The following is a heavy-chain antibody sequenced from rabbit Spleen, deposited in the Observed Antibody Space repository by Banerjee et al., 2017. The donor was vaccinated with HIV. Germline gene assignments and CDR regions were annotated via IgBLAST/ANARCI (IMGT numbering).Heavy chain of an antibody. J-gene: IGHJ3*01. CDR2: IYIGSVTT. V-gene: IGHV1S40*01. CDR1: GFSFSSSDY. CDR3: ARARDTYDDVGDFARLDL. Sequence: QSLEESGGDLVKPGASLTLTCTASGFSFSSSDYMSWVRQAPGKGLEWIGCIYIGSVTTDYASWVNGRFTISSDNAQNTVDLKLNSLTVADTATYFCARARDTYDDVGDFARLDLWGPGTLVTVS. D-gene: IGHD2-1*01.